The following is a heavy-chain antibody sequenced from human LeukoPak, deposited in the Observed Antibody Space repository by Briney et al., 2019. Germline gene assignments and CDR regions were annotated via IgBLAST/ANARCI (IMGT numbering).Heavy chain of an antibody. Sequence: TGGSLRLSCSASGFTFSAYSMNWVRQAPGKGLEWVSSISDGSTYIFYGDSVKGRFTVSRDDADNSLYLQMNSLRAEDTAVYYCARTRDSSGCFDLWGQGTLVTVSS. CDR3: ARTRDSSGCFDL. D-gene: IGHD6-19*01. CDR1: GFTFSAYS. J-gene: IGHJ5*02. V-gene: IGHV3-21*01. CDR2: ISDGSTYI.